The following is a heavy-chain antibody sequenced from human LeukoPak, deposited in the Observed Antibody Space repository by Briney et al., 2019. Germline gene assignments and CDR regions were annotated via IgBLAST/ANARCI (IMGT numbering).Heavy chain of an antibody. D-gene: IGHD1-14*01. CDR3: ARGNPGGEFY. V-gene: IGHV3-53*01. Sequence: GGSLRLSCAASGFTFSSYAMSWVRQAPGKGLEWVSIIYSGGSTYYADSVKGRFTISRDNSKNTLYLQMNSLRAEDTAVYYCARGNPGGEFYWGQGTLVTVSS. CDR2: IYSGGST. J-gene: IGHJ4*02. CDR1: GFTFSSYA.